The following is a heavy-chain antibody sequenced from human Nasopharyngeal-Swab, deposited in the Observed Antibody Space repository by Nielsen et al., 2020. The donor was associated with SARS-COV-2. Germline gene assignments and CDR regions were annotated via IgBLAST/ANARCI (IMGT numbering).Heavy chain of an antibody. CDR2: INPDGSEK. V-gene: IGHV3-7*01. CDR3: ARDWSRAADV. J-gene: IGHJ3*01. CDR1: GFTFCSLW. D-gene: IGHD2-15*01. Sequence: GESLKLSCAASGFTFCSLWMSWVRQVPGKSLDWLAYINPDGSEKFYVDSVKGRFTISRDNAKNSMSLQMNSLRVEDTAVYYCARDWSRAADVWGQGTMVTVSS.